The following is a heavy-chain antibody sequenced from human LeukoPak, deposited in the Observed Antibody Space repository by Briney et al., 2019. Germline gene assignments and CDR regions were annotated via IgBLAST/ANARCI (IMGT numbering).Heavy chain of an antibody. V-gene: IGHV4-59*01. D-gene: IGHD3-22*01. CDR3: ARYAGDYYDSSGHTRFDP. CDR1: GGSISSYY. Sequence: PSETLSLTCTVSGGSISSYYWSWIRQPPGKGLEWIGYIYYSGSTNYNPSLKSRVTISVDTSKNQFSLKLSSVTAADTAVYYCARYAGDYYDSSGHTRFDPWGQGTLVTVSS. CDR2: IYYSGST. J-gene: IGHJ5*02.